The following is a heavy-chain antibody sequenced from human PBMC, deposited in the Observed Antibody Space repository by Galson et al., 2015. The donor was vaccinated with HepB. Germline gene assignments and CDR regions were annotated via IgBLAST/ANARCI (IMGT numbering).Heavy chain of an antibody. CDR3: AKDFQQSFDY. D-gene: IGHD6-13*01. Sequence: SLRLSCAASGFTFSSYGMHWVRQAPGKGLEWVAVISYDGSNKYYADSVKGRFTISRDNSKNTLYLQMNSLRAEDTAVYYCAKDFQQSFDYWGQGTLVTVSS. V-gene: IGHV3-30*18. CDR2: ISYDGSNK. CDR1: GFTFSSYG. J-gene: IGHJ4*02.